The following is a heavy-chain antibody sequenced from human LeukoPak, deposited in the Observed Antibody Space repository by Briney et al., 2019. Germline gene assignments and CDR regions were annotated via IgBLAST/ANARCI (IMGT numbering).Heavy chain of an antibody. J-gene: IGHJ5*02. V-gene: IGHV3-48*04. CDR3: ARDVTYHGGDWFDP. D-gene: IGHD4-23*01. CDR2: ISSTASSI. Sequence: GGSLRLSCAASGFTFSSFAMGWVRQAPGKGLEWVSYISSTASSIYYADSVKGRFTISRDNAKNSLYLQMNSLRAEDTAVYYCARDVTYHGGDWFDPWGQGTLVTVSS. CDR1: GFTFSSFA.